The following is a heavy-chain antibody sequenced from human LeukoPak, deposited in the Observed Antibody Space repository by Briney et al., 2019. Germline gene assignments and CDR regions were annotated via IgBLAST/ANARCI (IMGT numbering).Heavy chain of an antibody. D-gene: IGHD3-22*01. CDR3: ARDFDYYDSSGYAEYFDY. CDR1: GGSISSGDYY. Sequence: PSQTLSLTCTVSGGSISSGDYYWSWIRQPPGKGLEWIGYIYYSGSTYYNPSLKSRVTISVDTSKNQFSLKLSSVTAADTAVYYCARDFDYYDSSGYAEYFDYWGQGTLVTVSS. CDR2: IYYSGST. V-gene: IGHV4-30-4*01. J-gene: IGHJ4*02.